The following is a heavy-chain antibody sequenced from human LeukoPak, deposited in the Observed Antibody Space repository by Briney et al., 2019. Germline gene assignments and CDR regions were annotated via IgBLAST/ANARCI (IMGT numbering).Heavy chain of an antibody. CDR2: IKQDGSEK. CDR1: GFTFSSYW. Sequence: GGSLRLSCAASGFTFSSYWMSWVRQAPGKGLEWVANIKQDGSEKYYVDSVKGRFTFSRDNAKNSLYLQMNSLRAEDTAVYYCARDGFMWLVGYYFDYWGQGTLVTVSS. D-gene: IGHD6-19*01. CDR3: ARDGFMWLVGYYFDY. J-gene: IGHJ4*02. V-gene: IGHV3-7*01.